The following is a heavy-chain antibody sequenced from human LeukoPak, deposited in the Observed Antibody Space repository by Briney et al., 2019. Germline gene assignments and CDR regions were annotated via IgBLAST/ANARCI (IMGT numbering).Heavy chain of an antibody. V-gene: IGHV4-4*07. D-gene: IGHD1-7*01. J-gene: IGHJ5*02. CDR2: IYTSGST. CDR3: ARDVKVGTTRYNWFDP. CDR1: GGSISSYY. Sequence: SETLSLTCTVSGGSISSYYWSWIRQPAGKGLEWIGRIYTSGSTNYNPSLKSRVTMSVDTSKNQFSLKLSSVTAADTAVYYCARDVKVGTTRYNWFDPWGQGTLVTVSS.